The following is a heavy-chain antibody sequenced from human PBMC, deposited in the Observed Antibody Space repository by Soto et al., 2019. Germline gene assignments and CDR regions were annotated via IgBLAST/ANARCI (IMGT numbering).Heavy chain of an antibody. CDR3: ASSVAKYYYYGMDV. J-gene: IGHJ6*02. CDR1: GGTFSNDI. V-gene: IGHV1-69*08. CDR2: IIPLLDTT. Sequence: SVKVSCKTSGGTFSNDIITWVRQAPGQGLEWMGRIIPLLDTTNYAQKFQGRVTITADESTSTAYMELSSLRSEDTAVYYCASSVAKYYYYGMDVWGQGTTVTVSS. D-gene: IGHD5-12*01.